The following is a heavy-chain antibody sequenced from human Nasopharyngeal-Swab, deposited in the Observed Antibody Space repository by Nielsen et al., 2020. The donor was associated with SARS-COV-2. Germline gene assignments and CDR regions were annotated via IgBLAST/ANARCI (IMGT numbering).Heavy chain of an antibody. CDR2: IYPGDSDT. J-gene: IGHJ6*03. V-gene: IGHV5-51*01. Sequence: KVSCKGSGYSFTSYWIGWVRQMPGKGLEWMGIIYPGDSDTRYSPSFQGQVTISADKSISTAHLQWSSLKASDTAMYYCARQSHCSSTSCYEDYYYYMDVWGKGTTVTVSS. D-gene: IGHD2-2*01. CDR3: ARQSHCSSTSCYEDYYYYMDV. CDR1: GYSFTSYW.